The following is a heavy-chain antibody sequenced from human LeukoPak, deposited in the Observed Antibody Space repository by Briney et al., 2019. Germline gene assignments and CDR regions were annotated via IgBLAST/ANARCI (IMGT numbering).Heavy chain of an antibody. J-gene: IGHJ6*03. CDR1: GYTFTSYD. CDR3: ARVPSSSSYYYYYYMDV. CDR2: MNPNSGNT. V-gene: IGHV1-8*01. D-gene: IGHD6-6*01. Sequence: GASVKVSCTASGYTFTSYDINWVRQATGQGLEWMGRMNPNSGNTGCANKFQVRVPMPRNTSISTAYMELSSLRSEDTAVYYCARVPSSSSYYYYYYMDVWGKGTTVTVSS.